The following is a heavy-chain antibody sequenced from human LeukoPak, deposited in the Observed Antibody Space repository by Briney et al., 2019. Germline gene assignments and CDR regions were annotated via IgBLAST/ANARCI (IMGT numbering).Heavy chain of an antibody. CDR1: GFTFSDYA. CDR2: ISGSGGST. J-gene: IGHJ4*02. V-gene: IGHV3-23*01. CDR3: AKIALWFGELSVDFDY. Sequence: PGGSLRLSCAASGFTFSDYAMNWVRQAPGKGLEWVSGISGSGGSTYYADSVRGRFTISRDNSKNTLYLQMNSLRAEDTAVYYCAKIALWFGELSVDFDYWGQGTLVTVSS. D-gene: IGHD3-10*01.